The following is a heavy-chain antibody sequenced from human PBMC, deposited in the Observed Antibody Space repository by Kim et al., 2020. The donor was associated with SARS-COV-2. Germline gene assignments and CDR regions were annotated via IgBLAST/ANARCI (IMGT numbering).Heavy chain of an antibody. Sequence: GGSLRLSCAASGFTFSSYWMHWVRQAPGKGLVWVSRINSDGSSTSYADSVKGRFTISRDNAKNTLYLQMNSLRAEDTAVYYCARDRGIAAAGSYYFDYWGQGTLVTVSS. D-gene: IGHD6-13*01. V-gene: IGHV3-74*01. J-gene: IGHJ4*02. CDR1: GFTFSSYW. CDR3: ARDRGIAAAGSYYFDY. CDR2: INSDGSST.